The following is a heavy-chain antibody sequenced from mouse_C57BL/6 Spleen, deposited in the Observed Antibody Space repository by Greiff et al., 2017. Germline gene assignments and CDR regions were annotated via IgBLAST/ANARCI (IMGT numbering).Heavy chain of an antibody. V-gene: IGHV3-6*01. Sequence: DVKLQESGPGLVKPSQSLSLTCSVTGYSITSGYYWNWIRQFPGNKLEWMGYISYDGSNNYNPSLKNRISITRDTSKNQFFLKLNSVTTEDTATYYCARGGGNYLYWYFDVWGTGTTVTVSS. D-gene: IGHD2-1*01. J-gene: IGHJ1*03. CDR1: GYSITSGYY. CDR3: ARGGGNYLYWYFDV. CDR2: ISYDGSN.